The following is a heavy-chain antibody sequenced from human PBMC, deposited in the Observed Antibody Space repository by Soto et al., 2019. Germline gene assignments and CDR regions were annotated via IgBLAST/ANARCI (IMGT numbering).Heavy chain of an antibody. CDR3: ARQKVDASDY. Sequence: QVQLVQSGAEVKXXGXSXKVSCKASGYXFXXXDXNWVRQATGQGLEWMGWMNPNSGNTGYAQKFQGRVTMTRNTSISTAYMELSSLRSEXTAVYYCARQKVDASDYWGQGTLVTVSS. V-gene: IGHV1-8*01. D-gene: IGHD2-15*01. CDR2: MNPNSGNT. CDR1: GYXFXXXD. J-gene: IGHJ4*02.